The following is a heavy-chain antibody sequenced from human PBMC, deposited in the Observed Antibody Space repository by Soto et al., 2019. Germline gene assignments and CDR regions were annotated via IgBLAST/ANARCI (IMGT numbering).Heavy chain of an antibody. J-gene: IGHJ4*02. Sequence: SETLSLTCTVSGGSISSSSYYWGWIRQPPGKGLEWIGSIYYSGSTYYNPSLKSRVTISVDTSKNQFSLKLSSVTAADTAVYYCARHSSSYNFDYWGQGTLVTVSS. CDR1: GGSISSSSYY. V-gene: IGHV4-39*01. D-gene: IGHD6-13*01. CDR2: IYYSGST. CDR3: ARHSSSYNFDY.